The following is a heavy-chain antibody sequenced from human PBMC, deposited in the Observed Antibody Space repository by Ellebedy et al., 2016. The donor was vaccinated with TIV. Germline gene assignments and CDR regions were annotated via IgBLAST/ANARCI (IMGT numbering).Heavy chain of an antibody. J-gene: IGHJ4*02. D-gene: IGHD7-27*01. V-gene: IGHV3-49*04. Sequence: GESLKISCMTSGFIFGDHAVSWVRQAPGKGLEWVGFIRGIPYGGTTEYAASVKGRFTISRDDSNSIAHLDMNSLKTEDTATYYCTRHWGYRFDSWGQGTLVTVSS. CDR3: TRHWGYRFDS. CDR2: IRGIPYGGTT. CDR1: GFIFGDHA.